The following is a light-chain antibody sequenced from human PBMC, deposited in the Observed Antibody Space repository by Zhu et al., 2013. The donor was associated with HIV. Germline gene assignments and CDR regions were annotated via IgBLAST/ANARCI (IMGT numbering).Light chain of an antibody. J-gene: IGKJ2*01. CDR2: GAS. Sequence: ETVMTQSPATLSVSPGETVSLSCRASQSVSSSFLAWYQQKIGQPPRLLIYGASTRATGVAARFSGSGSGTEFTLTISSLQPDDFATYYCQQYNSYPVTFGQGTKLEIK. CDR3: QQYNSYPVT. CDR1: QSVSSS. V-gene: IGKV3-15*01.